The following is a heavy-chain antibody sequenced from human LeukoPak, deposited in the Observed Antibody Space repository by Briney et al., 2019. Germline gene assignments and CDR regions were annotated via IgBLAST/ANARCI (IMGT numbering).Heavy chain of an antibody. V-gene: IGHV4-34*01. CDR1: GGSFSGYY. D-gene: IGHD3-22*01. Sequence: SETLSLTCAVYGGSFSGYYWSWIRQPPGKGLEWIGEINHSGSTNYNPSLKSRVAISVDTSKNQFSLKLSSVTAADTAVYYCARDYYDSSGYYYDFDYWGQGTLVTVSS. J-gene: IGHJ4*02. CDR3: ARDYYDSSGYYYDFDY. CDR2: INHSGST.